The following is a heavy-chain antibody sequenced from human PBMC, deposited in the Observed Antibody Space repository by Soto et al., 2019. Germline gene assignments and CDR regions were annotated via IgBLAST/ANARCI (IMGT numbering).Heavy chain of an antibody. CDR2: ISTYNDDT. D-gene: IGHD3-9*01. Sequence: ASVKVSCKAAGYTFSKYGVTWVRQAAGQALEWMGCISTYNDDTNYAQNLQGRITLTTDTSTSTAYMELRSLTLDDTALYFCARGDILTGYFDFWGQGTLVTVSS. J-gene: IGHJ4*02. V-gene: IGHV1-18*04. CDR3: ARGDILTGYFDF. CDR1: GYTFSKYG.